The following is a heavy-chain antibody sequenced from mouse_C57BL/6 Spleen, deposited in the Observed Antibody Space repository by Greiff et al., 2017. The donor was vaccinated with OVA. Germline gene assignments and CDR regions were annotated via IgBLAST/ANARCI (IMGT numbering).Heavy chain of an antibody. CDR3: TRRGIYYWYFDV. CDR2: IDPETGGT. CDR1: GYTFTDYE. Sequence: QVQLQQSGAELVRPGASVTLSCKAWGYTFTDYEMHWVKQTPVHGLEWIGAIDPETGGTAYNQKFKGKAILTADKSSSTAYMELRSLTSEDSAVYYCTRRGIYYWYFDVWGTGTTVTVSS. J-gene: IGHJ1*03. V-gene: IGHV1-15*01.